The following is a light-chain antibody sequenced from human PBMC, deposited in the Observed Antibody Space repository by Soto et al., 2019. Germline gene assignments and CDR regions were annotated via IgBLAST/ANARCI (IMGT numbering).Light chain of an antibody. CDR2: GAS. V-gene: IGKV3-20*01. CDR3: QHYGASPKYT. CDR1: QSVSSSS. Sequence: EIVLTQSPGTLSLSPGQRATLSCRASQSVSSSSLAWYQQRPGQAPRLLIYGASRRATGIPDRFSGGGSGTDFTLTISRLEPEDFAVYYCQHYGASPKYTFGQGTKLEIK. J-gene: IGKJ2*01.